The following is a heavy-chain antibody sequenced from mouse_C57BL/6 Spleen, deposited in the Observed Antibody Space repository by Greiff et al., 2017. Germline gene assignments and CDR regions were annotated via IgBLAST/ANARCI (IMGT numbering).Heavy chain of an antibody. J-gene: IGHJ1*03. Sequence: EVKLKESGPVLVKPGASVKMSCKASGYTFTDYYMNWVKQSHGKSLEWIGVINPYNGGTSYNQKFKGKATLTVDKSSSTAYMELNSLTSEDSAVYYCARRYGSSPHWYFDVWGTGTTVTVSS. CDR2: INPYNGGT. CDR3: ARRYGSSPHWYFDV. V-gene: IGHV1-19*01. CDR1: GYTFTDYY. D-gene: IGHD1-1*01.